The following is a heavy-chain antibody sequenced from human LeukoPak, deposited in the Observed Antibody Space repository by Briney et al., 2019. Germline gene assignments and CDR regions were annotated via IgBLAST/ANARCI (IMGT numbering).Heavy chain of an antibody. CDR1: GYTFTSYD. CDR3: ARTGGGFIAVAGRYYYGMDV. Sequence: ASVKVSCKASGYTFTSYDINWVRQATGQGLEWMGWMNPNSGNTGYAQKFQGRVTMTRNTSISTAYMELSSLRSEDTAVYYCARTGGGFIAVAGRYYYGMDVWGQGTTVTVSS. CDR2: MNPNSGNT. V-gene: IGHV1-8*01. J-gene: IGHJ6*02. D-gene: IGHD6-19*01.